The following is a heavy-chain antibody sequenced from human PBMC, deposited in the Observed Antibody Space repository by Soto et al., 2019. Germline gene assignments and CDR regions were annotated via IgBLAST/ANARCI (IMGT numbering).Heavy chain of an antibody. Sequence: QVQLVQSGAEVKKPGSSVKVSCKASGGTFSTYTINWVRQAPGQGLEWMGGITPMFGKANYAQKFQGRVTINADETLSTAYMGLGSLRSEDTGVYYCARRYCISSSCHYYGMDVWGQGTTVTVSS. J-gene: IGHJ6*02. V-gene: IGHV1-69*12. CDR3: ARRYCISSSCHYYGMDV. D-gene: IGHD2-2*01. CDR1: GGTFSTYT. CDR2: ITPMFGKA.